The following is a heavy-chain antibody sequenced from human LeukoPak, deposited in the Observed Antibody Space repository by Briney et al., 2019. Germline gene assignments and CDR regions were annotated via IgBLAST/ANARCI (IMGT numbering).Heavy chain of an antibody. CDR1: GFTFSSYA. Sequence: PGGSLRLSCEASGFTFSSYAMSWIRQAPGKGLEWVSAISSGGGNTDYADSVKGRFTISRDNSKNTVFLQMNSLRAEDTAVYYCARAGVGPIPFDCWGQGTLVTVSS. CDR3: ARAGVGPIPFDC. V-gene: IGHV3-23*01. CDR2: ISSGGGNT. J-gene: IGHJ4*02. D-gene: IGHD1-26*01.